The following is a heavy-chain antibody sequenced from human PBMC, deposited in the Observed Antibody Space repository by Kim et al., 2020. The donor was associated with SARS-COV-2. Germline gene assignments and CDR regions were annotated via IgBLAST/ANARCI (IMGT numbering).Heavy chain of an antibody. CDR3: ARSWASSGYYYPYWYFDL. J-gene: IGHJ2*01. CDR1: GGTFSSYA. D-gene: IGHD3-22*01. Sequence: SVKVSCKASGGTFSSYAISWVRQAPGQGLEWMGGIIPIFGTANYAQKFQGRVTITADESTSTAYMELSSLRSEDTAVYYCARSWASSGYYYPYWYFDLWGRGTLVTVSS. V-gene: IGHV1-69*13. CDR2: IIPIFGTA.